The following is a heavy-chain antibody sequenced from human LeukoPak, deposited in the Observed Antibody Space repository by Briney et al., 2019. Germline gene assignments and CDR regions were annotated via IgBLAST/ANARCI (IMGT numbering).Heavy chain of an antibody. CDR3: AREVADYYDSSGYYYAEYFQH. CDR2: ISAYNGNA. V-gene: IGHV1-18*01. Sequence: ASVKLSCKASGYTFTSYGISWVRQAPGQGLEWMGWISAYNGNADYAQKLQGRVTMTTDTSTSTAYMELRSLRSDDTAVYYCAREVADYYDSSGYYYAEYFQHWGQGTLVTVSS. J-gene: IGHJ1*01. CDR1: GYTFTSYG. D-gene: IGHD3-22*01.